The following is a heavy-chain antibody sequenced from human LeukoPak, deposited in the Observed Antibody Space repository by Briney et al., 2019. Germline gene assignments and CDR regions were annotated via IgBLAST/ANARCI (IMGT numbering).Heavy chain of an antibody. CDR1: GGTFSSYA. CDR2: IIPIFGTA. V-gene: IGHV1-69*05. J-gene: IGHJ5*02. Sequence: SVKVSCKASGGTFSSYAISWVRQAPGQGLEWMGGIIPIFGTANYAQKFQGRVTMTRDTSTSTVYMELSSLRSEDTAVYYCARHKWFDPWGQGTLVTVSS. CDR3: ARHKWFDP.